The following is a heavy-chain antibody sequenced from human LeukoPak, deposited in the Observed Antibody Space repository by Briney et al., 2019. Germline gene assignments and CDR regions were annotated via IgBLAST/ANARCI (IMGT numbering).Heavy chain of an antibody. V-gene: IGHV3-30-3*01. CDR1: GFTFSSYA. CDR3: ARNYGDSNKYYFDY. D-gene: IGHD4-17*01. J-gene: IGHJ4*02. CDR2: ISYDGSNK. Sequence: GGSLRLSCAASGFTFSSYAMHWVRQAPGKGLEWVAVISYDGSNKYYADSVKGRFTISRDNSKNTLYLQMSSLRAEDTAVYYCARNYGDSNKYYFDYWGQGTLVTVSS.